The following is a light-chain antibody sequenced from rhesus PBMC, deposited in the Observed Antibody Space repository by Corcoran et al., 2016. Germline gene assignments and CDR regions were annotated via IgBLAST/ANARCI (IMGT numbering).Light chain of an antibody. V-gene: IGKV1-22*01. CDR2: KAS. CDR1: QSISSW. Sequence: DIQMTQSPSSLSASVGDTVTITCRASQSISSWLDWYQQKPGKAPKLLIYKASSLQSGVPSRFSGSGSGTDCPLAISSLQPEDFATYYCLQYNSSPLTFGGGTKVEIK. J-gene: IGKJ4*01. CDR3: LQYNSSPLT.